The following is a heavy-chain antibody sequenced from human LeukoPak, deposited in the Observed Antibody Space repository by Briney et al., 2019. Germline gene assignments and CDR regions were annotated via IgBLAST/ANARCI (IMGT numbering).Heavy chain of an antibody. D-gene: IGHD3-10*01. CDR1: GYTFTGYY. CDR2: INPNSGGT. Sequence: ASVKVSCKASGYTFTGYYMHWVRQAPGQGLEWMGWINPNSGGTNYAQKFQGRVTMTRDTSISTAYMELSRLRSDDTAVYYCARGRYGSGSYIDYWGQGTLVTVSS. CDR3: ARGRYGSGSYIDY. V-gene: IGHV1-2*02. J-gene: IGHJ4*02.